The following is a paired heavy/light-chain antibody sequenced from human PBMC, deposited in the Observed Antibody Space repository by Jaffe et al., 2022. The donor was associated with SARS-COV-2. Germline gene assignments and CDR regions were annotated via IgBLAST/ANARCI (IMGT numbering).Light chain of an antibody. CDR3: QQYVNSPRWT. CDR2: GAS. CDR1: QSISSSY. Sequence: EIVLTQSPGTLSLSPGERATLSCRASQSISSSYLAWYQQKPGQAPRLLIFGASSRATGTPDRFSGSGSGTDFTLTISGLEPEDFAVYYCQQYVNSPRWTFGQGTKVDI. J-gene: IGKJ1*01. V-gene: IGKV3-20*01.
Heavy chain of an antibody. Sequence: EVQLLESGGGLVQPGGSLRLSCAASGFTFSSYVMSWVRQAPGKGLEWVSGIGGSGDSTYYADSVKGRFTISRDNSKNTLYVQMNSLRTEDTAVYYCATRSLEWSLGWFGQDYWGQGTLVTVSS. J-gene: IGHJ4*02. CDR2: IGGSGDST. CDR1: GFTFSSYV. D-gene: IGHD3-3*01. CDR3: ATRSLEWSLGWFGQDY. V-gene: IGHV3-23*01.